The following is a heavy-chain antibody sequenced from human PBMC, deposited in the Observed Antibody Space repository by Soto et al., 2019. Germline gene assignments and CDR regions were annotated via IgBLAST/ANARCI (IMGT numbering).Heavy chain of an antibody. D-gene: IGHD1-26*01. CDR1: GGTFSSYA. CDR3: ARGTSYSGSYYEGNILGY. V-gene: IGHV1-69*01. CDR2: IIPIFCTA. Sequence: QVQLVQSVAEVKKPGSSVEVSCKASGGTFSSYAISWVRQAHGQGLEWMVGIIPIFCTANYAQKFQGRVTITADESTRTDYMELSSLRSEDKAVYYCARGTSYSGSYYEGNILGYWGKGTLFTVSS. J-gene: IGHJ4*02.